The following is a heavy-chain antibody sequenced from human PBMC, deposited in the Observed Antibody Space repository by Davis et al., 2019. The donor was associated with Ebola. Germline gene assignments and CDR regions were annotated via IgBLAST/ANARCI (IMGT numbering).Heavy chain of an antibody. CDR1: GFTFSSYW. J-gene: IGHJ4*02. Sequence: GGSLRLSCEASGFTFSSYWMSWVRQAPGKGLEWVANIKQDGSEKYYVDSVKGRFTISRDNAKNSLYLQMNSLRAEDTALYYCAKDWGHTVTSFDYWGQGTLVTVSS. V-gene: IGHV3-7*03. CDR3: AKDWGHTVTSFDY. CDR2: IKQDGSEK. D-gene: IGHD4-17*01.